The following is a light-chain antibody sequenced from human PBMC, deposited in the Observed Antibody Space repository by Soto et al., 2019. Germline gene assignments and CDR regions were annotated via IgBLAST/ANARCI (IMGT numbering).Light chain of an antibody. J-gene: IGKJ3*01. CDR3: QQGKTFPFT. CDR1: HGVSDW. Sequence: QMTQSPSSVSASVGDTVTLSCQTSHGVSDWLAWYQQKPGKAPTLLIYTVSNLQSGVPSRFSGSGSGTDFSLTITYLQPEDFPTYFCQQGKTFPFTFGPGTKVEVK. V-gene: IGKV1-12*01. CDR2: TVS.